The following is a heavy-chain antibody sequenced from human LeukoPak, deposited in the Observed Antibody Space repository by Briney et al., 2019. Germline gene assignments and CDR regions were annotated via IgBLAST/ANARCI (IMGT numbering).Heavy chain of an antibody. Sequence: GGSLRLSCAASGFIFDDYGMNWVRQAPGKGLEWVSAISGSGGSTYYADSVKGRFTISRDNSKNTLYLQMNSLRAEDTAVYYCAKDYYGSGSDAFDIWGQGTMVTVSS. CDR2: ISGSGGST. CDR1: GFIFDDYG. CDR3: AKDYYGSGSDAFDI. D-gene: IGHD3-10*01. J-gene: IGHJ3*02. V-gene: IGHV3-23*01.